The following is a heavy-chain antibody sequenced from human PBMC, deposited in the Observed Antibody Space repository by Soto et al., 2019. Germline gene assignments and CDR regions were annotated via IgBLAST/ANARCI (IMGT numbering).Heavy chain of an antibody. V-gene: IGHV4-30-4*08. CDR3: ARGITMVREPYYYGMDV. J-gene: IGHJ6*02. D-gene: IGHD3-10*01. CDR1: GGSISYEYYH. CDR2: IHYSGSI. Sequence: PSETLSLTCTVSGGSISYEYYHWTWIRQSPGKGLEWIGYIHYSGSIIYNPSFKSRVTISVDTSKNQFSLQLSSVTAADTAVYYCARGITMVREPYYYGMDVWGQGTTVTVSS.